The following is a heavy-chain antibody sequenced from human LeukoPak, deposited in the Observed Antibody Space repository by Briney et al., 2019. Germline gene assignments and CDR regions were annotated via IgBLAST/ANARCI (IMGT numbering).Heavy chain of an antibody. V-gene: IGHV3-48*03. CDR3: ARAPYGSGTYWYFDL. Sequence: PGGSLRLSCAVSGFTFSSYEMNWVRQAPGKGLEWVSYISSSGRTIYYADSVKGRFTISRDSAKNSLYLQMNSLRAEDTAVYYCARAPYGSGTYWYFDLWGRGTLVTVSS. CDR2: ISSSGRTI. J-gene: IGHJ2*01. CDR1: GFTFSSYE. D-gene: IGHD3-10*01.